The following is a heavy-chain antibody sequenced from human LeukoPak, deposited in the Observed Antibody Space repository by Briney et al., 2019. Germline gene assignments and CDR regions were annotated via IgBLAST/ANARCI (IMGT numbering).Heavy chain of an antibody. V-gene: IGHV3-30-3*01. CDR1: GFTFSSYA. CDR2: ISYDGSNK. J-gene: IGHJ4*02. D-gene: IGHD6-19*01. Sequence: GRSLRLSCAASGFTFSSYAMHWVRQAPGKGLEWVAVISYDGSNKYYADSVKGRFTISRDNSKNTLYLQMNSLRAEDTAVYYCARDLTESGWGDYWGQGTLVTVSS. CDR3: ARDLTESGWGDY.